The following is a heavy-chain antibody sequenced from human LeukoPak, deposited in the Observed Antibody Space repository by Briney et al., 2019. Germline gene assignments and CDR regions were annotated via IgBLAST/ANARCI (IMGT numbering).Heavy chain of an antibody. CDR2: MNPNSGRT. J-gene: IGHJ4*02. CDR3: TRVTSSRYFDY. Sequence: ASVKVSSKASGYTLTSYDINWVRQATGQGLEWMGWMNPNSGRTGYAQNFQGRITITRNTSISTAYMELSSLRSEDTAVYYCTRVTSSRYFDYWGQGILVTVSS. D-gene: IGHD1-20*01. V-gene: IGHV1-8*01. CDR1: GYTLTSYD.